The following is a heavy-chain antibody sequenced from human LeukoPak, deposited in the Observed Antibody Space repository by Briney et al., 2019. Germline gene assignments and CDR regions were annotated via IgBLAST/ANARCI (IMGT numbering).Heavy chain of an antibody. CDR2: ISSSSSHI. J-gene: IGHJ4*02. D-gene: IGHD5-24*01. Sequence: GGSLRLSCAASGFIFSSYSMNWVRQAPGKGLEWVSSISSSSSHIDYADSVKGRFTISRDNAKNSLYLQMNSLSAEDTAVYYCAREMATIDDYWGQGTLVTVSS. V-gene: IGHV3-21*01. CDR3: AREMATIDDY. CDR1: GFIFSSYS.